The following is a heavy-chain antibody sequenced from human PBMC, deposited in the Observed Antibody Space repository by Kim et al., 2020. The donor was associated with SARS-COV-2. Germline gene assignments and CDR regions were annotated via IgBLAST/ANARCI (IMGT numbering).Heavy chain of an antibody. CDR3: ARLRHPGRITMVRGAKAPNAFDN. D-gene: IGHD3-10*01. V-gene: IGHV4-34*01. J-gene: IGHJ3*02. CDR1: GGSFSGYY. CDR2: INHSGST. Sequence: SETLSLTCAVYGGSFSGYYWSWIRQPPGKGLEWIGEINHSGSTNYNPSLKSRVTISVDTSKNQFFLKLSSVTAADTAVYYCARLRHPGRITMVRGAKAPNAFDNWGQGTMVTVSS.